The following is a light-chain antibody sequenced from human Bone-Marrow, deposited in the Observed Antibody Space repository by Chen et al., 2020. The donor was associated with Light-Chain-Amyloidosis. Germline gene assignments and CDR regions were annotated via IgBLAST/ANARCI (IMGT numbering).Light chain of an antibody. CDR3: QVWDRSSHHFV. Sequence: SFVLTQPPSVSVAPGKTASIACGGDNIGGKTVHWYQQKSGQAPVLVIFYDSDRPSGVPERFSGSNSGNLATLTISGVEAGDEGDYYCQVWDRSSHHFVFGTGTKVSVL. J-gene: IGLJ1*01. V-gene: IGLV3-21*04. CDR1: NIGGKT. CDR2: YDS.